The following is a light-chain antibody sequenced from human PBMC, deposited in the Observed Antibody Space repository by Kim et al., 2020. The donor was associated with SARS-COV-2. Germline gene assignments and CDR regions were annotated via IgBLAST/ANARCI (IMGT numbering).Light chain of an antibody. J-gene: IGLJ3*02. CDR1: TTDV. CDR2: DVT. Sequence: QSVLTQPASMSGSPGRSIDIPCTGATTDVSWYQHQPGTAPKLIIYDVTRRPSGLSDRFSGSQSGDTASLTISGLQPEDEATYYCSSHTSANTWMFGGGTQLTVL. V-gene: IGLV2-14*03. CDR3: SSHTSANTWM.